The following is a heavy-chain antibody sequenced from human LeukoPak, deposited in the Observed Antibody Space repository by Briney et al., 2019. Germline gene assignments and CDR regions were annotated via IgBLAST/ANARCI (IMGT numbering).Heavy chain of an antibody. J-gene: IGHJ4*02. D-gene: IGHD1-1*01. CDR1: GFTFRSNA. CDR3: SKGQELDDGVLES. V-gene: IGHV3-23*01. Sequence: GGALRLSCAASGFTFRSNAMTWVRQAPGTGLEWVSTIRGVGDRIHYADSVKGRFTISRDSSKNTLYLEMNSLSAEDTAIYYCSKGQELDDGVLESWGRGTLVT. CDR2: IRGVGDRI.